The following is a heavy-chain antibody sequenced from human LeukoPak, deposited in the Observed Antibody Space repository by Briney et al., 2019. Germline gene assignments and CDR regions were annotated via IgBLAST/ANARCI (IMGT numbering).Heavy chain of an antibody. D-gene: IGHD1-1*01. CDR2: IYPGDSDT. Sequence: GESLEISCKGSGYSFTYYWIGWVRQMPGKGLEWMGIIYPGDSDTRYRPSFQGQVTISVDKSISTAYLQWSSLKASDTAMYYCARQDGNSKYYFDYWGQGTLVTVSS. V-gene: IGHV5-51*01. J-gene: IGHJ4*02. CDR3: ARQDGNSKYYFDY. CDR1: GYSFTYYW.